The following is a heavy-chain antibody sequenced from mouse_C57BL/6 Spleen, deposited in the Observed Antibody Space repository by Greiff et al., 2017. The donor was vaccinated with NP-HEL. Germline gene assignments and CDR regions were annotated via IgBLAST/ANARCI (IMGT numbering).Heavy chain of an antibody. CDR2: IYPRSGNT. CDR3: ARFGYDGGAWFAY. Sequence: QVQLQQSGAELARPGASVKLSCKASGYTFTSYGISWVKQRTGQGLVWIGEIYPRSGNTYYNEKFKGKATLTADKSSSTAYMELRSLTSEDSAVYFCARFGYDGGAWFAYWGQGTLVTVSA. CDR1: GYTFTSYG. J-gene: IGHJ3*01. D-gene: IGHD2-2*01. V-gene: IGHV1-81*01.